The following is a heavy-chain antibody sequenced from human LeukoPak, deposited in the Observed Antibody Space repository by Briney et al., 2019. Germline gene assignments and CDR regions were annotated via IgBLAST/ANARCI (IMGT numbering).Heavy chain of an antibody. CDR1: GFNVSLSY. D-gene: IGHD1-26*01. Sequence: TGGSLRLSCAATGFNVSLSYMTWVRQAPGKGLEWLAVVFGGGSKYHADSVKDRFTISRDTARNTVDLQMKSLRVEDTAVYYCARTRSGSRDCWGQGTLVVVSS. CDR3: ARTRSGSRDC. CDR2: VFGGGSK. J-gene: IGHJ4*02. V-gene: IGHV3-53*01.